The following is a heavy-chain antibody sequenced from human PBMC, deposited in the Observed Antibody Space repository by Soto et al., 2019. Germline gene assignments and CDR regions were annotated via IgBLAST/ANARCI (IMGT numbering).Heavy chain of an antibody. Sequence: QVQLVQSGAEVKKPGASVKVSCKASGYTFTSYGISWVRQAPGHGLEWMGGISAYNGNTHYAQKLQGRDTMTTDTSASTAYLELRSLRSDDTAVYYCARDGITIFGVVIITRSYFDLWGRGTLVTVSS. J-gene: IGHJ2*01. V-gene: IGHV1-18*01. CDR1: GYTFTSYG. D-gene: IGHD3-3*01. CDR2: ISAYNGNT. CDR3: ARDGITIFGVVIITRSYFDL.